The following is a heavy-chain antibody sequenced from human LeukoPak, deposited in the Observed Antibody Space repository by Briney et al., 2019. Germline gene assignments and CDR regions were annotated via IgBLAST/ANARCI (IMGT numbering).Heavy chain of an antibody. Sequence: GESLKISCKGSGSSFTSYWINWGRPMPGKGGEGMGTIDPSDSYTNYSPSFQGHVTISADNSISTAYLQWSSLKASDTAMYYCARLPQLGSDYWGQGTLVTVSS. V-gene: IGHV5-10-1*01. J-gene: IGHJ4*02. CDR3: ARLPQLGSDY. CDR1: GSSFTSYW. CDR2: IDPSDSYT. D-gene: IGHD1-26*01.